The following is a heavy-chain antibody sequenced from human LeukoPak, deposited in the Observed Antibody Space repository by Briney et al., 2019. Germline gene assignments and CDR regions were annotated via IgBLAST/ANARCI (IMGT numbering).Heavy chain of an antibody. D-gene: IGHD3-22*01. J-gene: IGHJ5*02. Sequence: SETLSLTCPVSGGSISSGGYSWSWIRQPPGKGLEWIGYIYHSGSTYYNPSLKSRVTISVDRSKNQFSLKLSSVTAADTAVYYCARYDSRLNWFDPWGQGTLVTVSS. CDR3: ARYDSRLNWFDP. V-gene: IGHV4-30-2*01. CDR1: GGSISSGGYS. CDR2: IYHSGST.